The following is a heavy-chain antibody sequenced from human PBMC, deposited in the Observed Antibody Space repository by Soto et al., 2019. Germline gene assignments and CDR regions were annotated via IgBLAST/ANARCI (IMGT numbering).Heavy chain of an antibody. CDR3: ARFGYYDSSGYYSW. V-gene: IGHV4-59*01. CDR2: IYYSGST. J-gene: IGHJ4*02. Sequence: SETLSLTCTVSGGSISSYYWSWIRQPPGKGLEWIGYIYYSGSTNYNPSLKSRVTISVDTSKNQFSLKLSSVTAADTAVYYCARFGYYDSSGYYSWWGQGTLVTVSS. D-gene: IGHD3-22*01. CDR1: GGSISSYY.